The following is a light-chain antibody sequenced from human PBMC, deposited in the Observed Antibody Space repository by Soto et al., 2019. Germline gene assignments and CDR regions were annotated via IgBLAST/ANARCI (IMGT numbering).Light chain of an antibody. CDR2: GNS. V-gene: IGLV1-40*01. CDR3: QSYDSSLSGSV. CDR1: SSNIGAGYD. Sequence: QSVLTQPPSVSGAPGQRVTIPRTGSSSNIGAGYDVHWYQQLPGTAPKLLIYGNSNRPSGVPDRFSGSKSGTSASLAITGLQAEDEADYYCQSYDSSLSGSVFGGGTQLTVL. J-gene: IGLJ7*01.